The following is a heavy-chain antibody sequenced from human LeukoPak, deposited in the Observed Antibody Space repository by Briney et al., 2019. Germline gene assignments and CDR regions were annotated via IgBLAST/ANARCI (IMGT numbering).Heavy chain of an antibody. CDR3: AREGSSGSLFDY. CDR1: GFTFSSYA. Sequence: GGSLRLSCAASGFTFSSYAMHWVRQAPGKGLEWVAVISYDGSNEYYADSVKGRFTISRDNSKNTLYLQMNSLRAEDTAVYYCAREGSSGSLFDYWGQGTLVTVSS. J-gene: IGHJ4*02. D-gene: IGHD3-22*01. CDR2: ISYDGSNE. V-gene: IGHV3-30-3*01.